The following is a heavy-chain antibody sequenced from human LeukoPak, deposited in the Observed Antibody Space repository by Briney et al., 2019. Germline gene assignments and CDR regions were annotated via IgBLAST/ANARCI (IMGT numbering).Heavy chain of an antibody. CDR2: IYYSGST. D-gene: IGHD5-12*01. V-gene: IGHV4-39*01. Sequence: SETLSLTCTVSGGSISSSSYYWGWIRQPPGKGLEWIGSIYYSGSTYYNPSLKSRVTISVDTSKNQFSLKLSSVTAADTAVYYCAGLPDYYYYYGMDVWGQGTTVTVSS. CDR3: AGLPDYYYYYGMDV. J-gene: IGHJ6*02. CDR1: GGSISSSSYY.